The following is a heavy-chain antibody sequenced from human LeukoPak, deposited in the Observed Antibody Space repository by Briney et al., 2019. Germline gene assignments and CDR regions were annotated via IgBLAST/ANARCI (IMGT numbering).Heavy chain of an antibody. CDR3: ARAGKSGSYGYYFDY. D-gene: IGHD1-26*01. Sequence: SETLSLTCTVSGGSISTYYWSWIRQPPGKGLEWIGYVYYSGSTNYNPSLKSRVTISVDTSKNQFSLKLSSVTTADTAVYYWARAGKSGSYGYYFDYWGRGTLVTVSS. CDR2: VYYSGST. CDR1: GGSISTYY. V-gene: IGHV4-59*01. J-gene: IGHJ4*02.